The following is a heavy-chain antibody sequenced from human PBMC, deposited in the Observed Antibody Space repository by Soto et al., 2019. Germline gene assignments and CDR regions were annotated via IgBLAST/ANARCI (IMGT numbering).Heavy chain of an antibody. CDR3: APIPALPSYAPGRILSFCAFGT. CDR1: GGTFSSYT. D-gene: IGHD3-10*01. Sequence: SVKVSCKASGGTFSSYTISWVRQAPGQGLEWMGRIIPILGIANYAQKFQGRVTITADKSTSTAYMELSSLRSEDTAVYYCAPIPALPSYAPGRILSFCAFGTWGQGTPVAVPS. V-gene: IGHV1-69*02. J-gene: IGHJ3*02. CDR2: IIPILGIA.